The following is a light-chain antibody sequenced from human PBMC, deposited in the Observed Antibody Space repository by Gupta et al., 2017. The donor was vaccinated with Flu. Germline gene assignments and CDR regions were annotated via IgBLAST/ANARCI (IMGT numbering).Light chain of an antibody. CDR1: QSIDIW. V-gene: IGKV1-5*03. Sequence: DIQITQTPSTLSAAVGDRVTITCRASQSIDIWLAWFQKKPGKATKPLIYKASHLESGVPSRFSGGGAGTEFSLTVSSLQPDDFATYYCQQYGGDPWTFGQGTKVEIK. J-gene: IGKJ1*01. CDR3: QQYGGDPWT. CDR2: KAS.